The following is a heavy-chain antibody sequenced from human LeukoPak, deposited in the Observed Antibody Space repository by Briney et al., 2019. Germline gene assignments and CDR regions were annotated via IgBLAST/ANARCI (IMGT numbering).Heavy chain of an antibody. CDR3: ARVGSLRWYSYYLDV. V-gene: IGHV4-59*08. CDR2: IFHSGNT. Sequence: SETLSLTCTVSGGSISSYYWSWIRQPPGKGLEWVGTIFHSGNTYYNPSLKSRVTISVATSKNQFSLKLSSVTAADTAVYFCARVGSLRWYSYYLDVWGKGTTVTVSS. CDR1: GGSISSYY. J-gene: IGHJ6*03. D-gene: IGHD1-26*01.